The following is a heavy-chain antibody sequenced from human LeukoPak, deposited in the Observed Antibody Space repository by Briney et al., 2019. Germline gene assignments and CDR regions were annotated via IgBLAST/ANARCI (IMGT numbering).Heavy chain of an antibody. CDR2: ISGSGGST. CDR1: GITLSNYG. D-gene: IGHD6-13*01. Sequence: GGSLRLSCAVSGITLSNYGMSWVRQAPGKGLEWVAGISGSGGSTYYADSVKGRFTISRDNSKNTLYLQMNSLRAEDTAVYYCADSSSWHFPYYWGQGTLVTVSS. V-gene: IGHV3-23*01. CDR3: ADSSSWHFPYY. J-gene: IGHJ4*02.